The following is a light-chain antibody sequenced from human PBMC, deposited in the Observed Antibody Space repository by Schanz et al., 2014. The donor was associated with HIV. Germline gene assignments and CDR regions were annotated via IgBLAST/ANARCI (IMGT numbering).Light chain of an antibody. CDR1: QSVSSSY. CDR2: GAS. CDR3: QQYGSSPWT. V-gene: IGKV3-20*01. Sequence: EIVLTQSPGTLSLSPGERGTLSCRASQSVSSSYLAWYQQKPGQAPRLLIFGASNRATGIPDRFSGGESGTDFTLTISRVEPEDYAVYYCQQYGSSPWTFGQGTRVDVK. J-gene: IGKJ1*01.